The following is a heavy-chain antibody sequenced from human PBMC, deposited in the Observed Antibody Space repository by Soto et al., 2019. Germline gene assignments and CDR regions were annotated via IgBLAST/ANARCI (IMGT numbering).Heavy chain of an antibody. V-gene: IGHV1-2*04. Sequence: ASVKVSCKASGYTFTGYYMHWVRQAPGQGLEWMGWINPNSGGTNYAQKFQGWVTMTRDTSISTAYMELSRLRSDDTAVYYCARGAPYYYDSSGYYLIDPWDQGTLVTVSS. D-gene: IGHD3-22*01. CDR1: GYTFTGYY. J-gene: IGHJ5*02. CDR2: INPNSGGT. CDR3: ARGAPYYYDSSGYYLIDP.